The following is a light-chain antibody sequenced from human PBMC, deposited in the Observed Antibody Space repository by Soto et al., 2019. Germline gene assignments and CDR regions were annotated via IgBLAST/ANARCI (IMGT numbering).Light chain of an antibody. CDR3: SAWDDALHGWV. CDR1: NSNIGSNP. CDR2: TNN. V-gene: IGLV1-44*01. J-gene: IGLJ3*02. Sequence: QSVLTQPPSASGTPGQRVTISCSGTNSNIGSNPVNWYQQLPGTAPKLLIYTNNQRPSGVPDRFSGSRSGTSASLAISGLQSDDEADYCCSAWDDALHGWVFGGGTKVTVL.